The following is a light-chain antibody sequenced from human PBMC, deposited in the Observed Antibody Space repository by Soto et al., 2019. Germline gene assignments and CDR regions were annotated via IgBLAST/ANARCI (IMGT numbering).Light chain of an antibody. CDR2: DAS. J-gene: IGKJ1*01. Sequence: DIQMTQSPSTLSASVGDRVTITCRASQSLSSWLAWYQQKPGKAPKLLIYDASSLESGVPSRFSGSGSGTEYTLTISSLQPDDFANSYCQQYTNTNNPWMFGQGTKVDIK. V-gene: IGKV1-5*01. CDR3: QQYTNTNNPWM. CDR1: QSLSSW.